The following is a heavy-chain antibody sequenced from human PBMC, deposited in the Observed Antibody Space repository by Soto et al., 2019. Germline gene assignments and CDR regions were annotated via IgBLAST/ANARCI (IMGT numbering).Heavy chain of an antibody. CDR3: ARLGTPVAPFDY. CDR2: IYHSGTT. CDR1: GCSISSGDYY. Sequence: PSETLSLTCTVSGCSISSGDYYWSWIRQHPGKGLEWIGYIYHSGTTNYNPSLKSRVTISVDTSKNQFSLKLSSVTAADTAVYYCARLGTPVAPFDYWGQGTLVTVSS. D-gene: IGHD4-17*01. V-gene: IGHV4-30-4*08. J-gene: IGHJ4*02.